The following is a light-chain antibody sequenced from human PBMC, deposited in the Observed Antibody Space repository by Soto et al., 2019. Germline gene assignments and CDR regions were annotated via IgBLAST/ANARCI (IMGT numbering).Light chain of an antibody. CDR2: GAS. V-gene: IGKV3-15*01. J-gene: IGKJ2*01. CDR1: QSVTTK. CDR3: QQYNHWPYT. Sequence: EIVMRQSPATLSVSPGERATLSCRASQSVTTKLVWHHQKPGQAPRLLIYGASTRATGIPARFSGSGSGTEFTLTISSLQSEDFGVYYCQQYNHWPYTFGQGTKLEIK.